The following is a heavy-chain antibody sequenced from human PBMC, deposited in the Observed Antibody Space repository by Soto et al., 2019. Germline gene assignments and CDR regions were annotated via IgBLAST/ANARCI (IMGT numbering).Heavy chain of an antibody. Sequence: GGSLRLSCAASGFIFSSYAMSWVRQAPGKGLEWVSAIRDGGGSTYYADSVKGRFTLSRDTSKNTLYLQMDRLRAEDTAVYYWARDRIDFYAMDVWGQGTAVTVSS. CDR3: ARDRIDFYAMDV. CDR2: IRDGGGST. J-gene: IGHJ6*02. CDR1: GFIFSSYA. D-gene: IGHD2-15*01. V-gene: IGHV3-23*01.